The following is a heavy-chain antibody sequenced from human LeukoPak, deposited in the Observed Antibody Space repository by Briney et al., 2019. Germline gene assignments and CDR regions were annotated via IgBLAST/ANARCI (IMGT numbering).Heavy chain of an antibody. CDR1: GYTFSDYN. D-gene: IGHD3-10*01. CDR2: INPNSGGI. V-gene: IGHV1-2*02. CDR3: ARDRSTRVRGENIAFDI. Sequence: EASVKVSCKASGYTFSDYNMHWVRQAPGQALEWMGWINPNSGGINYARRFLGSVPMTRDTSLSPAYMELSRLRSDDTAVYDCARDRSTRVRGENIAFDIWGQASMVTVPS. J-gene: IGHJ3*02.